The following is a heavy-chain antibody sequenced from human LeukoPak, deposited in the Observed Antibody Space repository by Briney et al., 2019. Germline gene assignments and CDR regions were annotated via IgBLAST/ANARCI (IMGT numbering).Heavy chain of an antibody. CDR1: GFTHGDYL. CDR3: SRGSGWLSVY. V-gene: IGHV3-49*03. J-gene: IGHJ4*02. CDR2: ISGGTT. D-gene: IGHD6-19*01. Sequence: GGSLTLSCTASGFTHGDYLMSWFRQAPGKGLEWIGFISGGTTEYAASVKGRFTISRDDSTSIAYLQMNSLTTEDTAVYYCSRGSGWLSVYWGQGTLVTVSS.